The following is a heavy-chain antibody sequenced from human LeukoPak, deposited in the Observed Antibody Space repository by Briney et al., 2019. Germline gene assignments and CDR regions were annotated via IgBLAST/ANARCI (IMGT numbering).Heavy chain of an antibody. D-gene: IGHD1-1*01. Sequence: GGSLRLSCAASGFTFSSYWMSWVRQAPGKGLEWVANIKQDGSEKYYVDSVKGRFTIPRDNSKNTLYLQMNSLRPEDTSVYYCAKDGSTWNLDYWGQGTLVTVSS. V-gene: IGHV3-7*01. CDR2: IKQDGSEK. J-gene: IGHJ4*02. CDR1: GFTFSSYW. CDR3: AKDGSTWNLDY.